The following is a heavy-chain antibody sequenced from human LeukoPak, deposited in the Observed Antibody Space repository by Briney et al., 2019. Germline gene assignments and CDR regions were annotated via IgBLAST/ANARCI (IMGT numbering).Heavy chain of an antibody. Sequence: GGSLRLSCAASGFTFDDYGMSWVRQAPGKGLEWVSGINWNGGRTGYADSVKGRFTISRDNAKNSLYLQMNSLRAEDTALYYCARYGDYNFGSYAFDIWGQGTMVTVSS. V-gene: IGHV3-20*04. CDR1: GFTFDDYG. D-gene: IGHD4-17*01. CDR2: INWNGGRT. J-gene: IGHJ3*02. CDR3: ARYGDYNFGSYAFDI.